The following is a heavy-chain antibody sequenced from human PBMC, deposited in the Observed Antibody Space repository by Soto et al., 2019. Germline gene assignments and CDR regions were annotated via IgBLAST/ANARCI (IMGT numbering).Heavy chain of an antibody. CDR3: AKDSRGFRGYPAY. D-gene: IGHD5-12*01. J-gene: IGHJ4*02. V-gene: IGHV3-30*18. CDR2: ISDDGSSK. Sequence: GGSLRLSCAASGFTFSNYGIHWVLQAPGKGLEWVAIISDDGSSKYYADSVKGRFTISRDNSKNTVYLQMNSLRAEDTALYYCAKDSRGFRGYPAYWGQGTLVTVSS. CDR1: GFTFSNYG.